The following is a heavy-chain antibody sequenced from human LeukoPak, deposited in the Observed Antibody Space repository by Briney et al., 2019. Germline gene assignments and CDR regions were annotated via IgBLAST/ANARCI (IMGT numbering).Heavy chain of an antibody. CDR2: ISYDAVAT. Sequence: GGSLRLSCAASGFIFNDYATGWVRQAPGEGLEWILSISYDAVATYYADPVRGRFTISSDNSKNALFLQMNSLSGEDTAVYYCAKQEGWELGDYYVDHWGRGTLVTVSS. D-gene: IGHD4-23*01. CDR1: GFIFNDYA. V-gene: IGHV3-23*01. J-gene: IGHJ4*02. CDR3: AKQEGWELGDYYVDH.